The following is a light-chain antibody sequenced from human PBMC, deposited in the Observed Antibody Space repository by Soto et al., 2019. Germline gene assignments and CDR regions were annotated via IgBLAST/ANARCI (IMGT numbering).Light chain of an antibody. CDR2: GAS. CDR1: QSVGNS. Sequence: EMVMTQSPATLSVSPGEGATLSCRASQSVGNSLAWYQQKPGQAPRLLIFGASTRVTGIPARFSGSGSGTQFTLTITSLQLDDFAVYYCGRYNNWPEYTFGQGTKLEI. CDR3: GRYNNWPEYT. V-gene: IGKV3-15*01. J-gene: IGKJ2*01.